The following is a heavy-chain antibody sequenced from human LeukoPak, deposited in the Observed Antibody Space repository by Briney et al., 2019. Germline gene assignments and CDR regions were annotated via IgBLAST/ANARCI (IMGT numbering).Heavy chain of an antibody. J-gene: IGHJ6*03. CDR2: ISGSGDRT. CDR3: AASYGSGSYYNVFYYYYMDV. Sequence: GGSLRLSCAASGFTFSSYGMSWVRQAPGKGLEWVSVISGSGDRTYYADSVKGRFTISRDNSKNTLYLQMNSLRAEDTAVYYCAASYGSGSYYNVFYYYYMDVWGKGTTVTISS. V-gene: IGHV3-23*01. CDR1: GFTFSSYG. D-gene: IGHD3-10*01.